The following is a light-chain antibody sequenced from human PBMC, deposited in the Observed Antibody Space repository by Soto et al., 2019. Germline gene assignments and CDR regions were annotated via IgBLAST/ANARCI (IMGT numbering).Light chain of an antibody. V-gene: IGKV3-11*01. CDR3: QQRSNWPPVT. CDR1: QSVSSY. Sequence: EIVLTQSPATLSLSPGERATLSCRASQSVSSYLAWYQQKPGQAPRLLIYDAPNRATGIPARFSGSGSGTDFTLSTSSLEPEDFAIYYCQQRSNWPPVTFGGGTKVEIK. CDR2: DAP. J-gene: IGKJ4*01.